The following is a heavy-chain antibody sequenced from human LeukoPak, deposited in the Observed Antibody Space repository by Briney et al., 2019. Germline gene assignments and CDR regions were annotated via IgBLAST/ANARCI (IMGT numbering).Heavy chain of an antibody. V-gene: IGHV1-2*02. D-gene: IGHD5-12*01. CDR3: ARDVVATSALDY. J-gene: IGHJ4*02. CDR2: IHPDGGAT. CDR1: GYTFTAYY. Sequence: VASVKVSCKASGYTFTAYYMHWVRQAPGQGLEWMGWIHPDGGATNYAQQFQGRVTMTRDTSIGTAYMDLSRLTSDDTAVYYCARDVVATSALDYWGQGALVTVSS.